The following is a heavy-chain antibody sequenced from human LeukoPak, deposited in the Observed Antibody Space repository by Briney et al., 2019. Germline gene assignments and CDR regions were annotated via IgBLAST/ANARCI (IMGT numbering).Heavy chain of an antibody. D-gene: IGHD3-22*01. Sequence: PSETLSLTCTVSGGSISSYYWSWIRQPPGKGLEWIGYIYYSGSTNYNPSLKSRVTISVDTSKNQFSLKLSSVTAADTAVYYCARDDRRRYYDSSGYYYGAFDIWGQGTMVTVSS. V-gene: IGHV4-59*12. CDR1: GGSISSYY. CDR2: IYYSGST. J-gene: IGHJ3*02. CDR3: ARDDRRRYYDSSGYYYGAFDI.